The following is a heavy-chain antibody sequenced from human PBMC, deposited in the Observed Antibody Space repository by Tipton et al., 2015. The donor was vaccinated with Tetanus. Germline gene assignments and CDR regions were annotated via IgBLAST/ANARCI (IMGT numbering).Heavy chain of an antibody. J-gene: IGHJ4*02. V-gene: IGHV5-51*01. CDR3: GRAHCTDGVCNFDF. Sequence: QLVQSGGEVKKPGESLKISCKGSGYIFTNYWIGWVRQKPGKGLEWMGIIYPGDSDTRYSPSFQGQVTISVDKSINTAYLQWSGLKASDASVFYCGRAHCTDGVCNFDFWGQGALVTVAS. CDR1: GYIFTNYW. CDR2: IYPGDSDT. D-gene: IGHD2-8*01.